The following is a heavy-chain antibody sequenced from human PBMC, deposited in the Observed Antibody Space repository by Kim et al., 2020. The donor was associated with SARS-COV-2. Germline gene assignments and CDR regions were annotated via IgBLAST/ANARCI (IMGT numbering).Heavy chain of an antibody. J-gene: IGHJ4*02. V-gene: IGHV3-23*01. Sequence: YADFVKGRYTIARDDAKNTLSLQMDSLRAEDTAMYYCAKRRDFYRYEQFDYWGQGTLVTVSP. CDR3: AKRRDFYRYEQFDY. D-gene: IGHD3-3*01.